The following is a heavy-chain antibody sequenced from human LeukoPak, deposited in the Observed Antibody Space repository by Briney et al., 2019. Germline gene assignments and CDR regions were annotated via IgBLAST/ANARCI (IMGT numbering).Heavy chain of an antibody. D-gene: IGHD3-10*01. J-gene: IGHJ5*02. Sequence: PGGSLRLSCAASGFTFSSYEMNWVRQAPGKGLEWVSYISSSGSTIYYADSVKGRFTISRDNAKNSLYLQMNSLRAEDTAVYYCARIAEFDWFDPWGQGTLVTVSS. CDR1: GFTFSSYE. CDR3: ARIAEFDWFDP. CDR2: ISSSGSTI. V-gene: IGHV3-48*03.